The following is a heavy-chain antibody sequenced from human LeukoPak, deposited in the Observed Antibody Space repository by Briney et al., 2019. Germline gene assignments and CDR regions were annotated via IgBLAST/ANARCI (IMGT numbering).Heavy chain of an antibody. CDR3: ARVYQSAEYYFDY. CDR1: GGCIDSYY. V-gene: IGHV4-59*01. D-gene: IGHD2-2*01. J-gene: IGHJ4*02. CDR2: IYYAGST. Sequence: PSETLSLTCTVSGGCIDSYYWSWIRQPPGKGLDWIGYIYYAGSTEYHPSLKSRVTISLDTSRNQFSLKLTSVTAADTAVYYCARVYQSAEYYFDYGGQGNLVSVSS.